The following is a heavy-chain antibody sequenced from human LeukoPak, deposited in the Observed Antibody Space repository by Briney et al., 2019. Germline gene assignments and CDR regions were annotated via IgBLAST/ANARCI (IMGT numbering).Heavy chain of an antibody. Sequence: GRSLRLSCAASGFTFNNYAMSWVRRAPGRGLEWVSAISGSGFDTFYTDSVRGRFTISRDNSRNTLYLQIHSLRVEDTAVYYCAKDRPGSFKDWGQGTLVTVSS. D-gene: IGHD3-10*01. CDR3: AKDRPGSFKD. CDR1: GFTFNNYA. V-gene: IGHV3-23*01. CDR2: ISGSGFDT. J-gene: IGHJ4*02.